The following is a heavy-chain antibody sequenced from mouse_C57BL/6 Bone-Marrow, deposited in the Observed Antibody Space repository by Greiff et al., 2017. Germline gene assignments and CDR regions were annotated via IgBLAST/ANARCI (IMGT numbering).Heavy chain of an antibody. CDR3: TICYGSSFYYFDY. Sequence: VQLQQSGAELVRPGASVKLSCTASGFNIKDDYMHWVKQRPEQGLEWIGWLDPENGDTEYASKFQGKATITADTSSNTAYLQLSSLTSEDTAVYYCTICYGSSFYYFDYWGQGTTLTVSS. D-gene: IGHD1-1*01. J-gene: IGHJ2*01. V-gene: IGHV14-4*01. CDR2: LDPENGDT. CDR1: GFNIKDDY.